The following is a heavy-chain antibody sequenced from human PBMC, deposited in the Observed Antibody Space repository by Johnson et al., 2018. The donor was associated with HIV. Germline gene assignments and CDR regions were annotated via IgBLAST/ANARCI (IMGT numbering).Heavy chain of an antibody. J-gene: IGHJ3*02. D-gene: IGHD3-3*01. Sequence: QVQLVESGGGVFQPGRSLRLSCAASGFTFSSYAMHCVRQAPGKGLEWVAVISYDGSNKYYADSVKGRFTISRDNSKSTLSLQMNSLRAEDTAVYYCASPVWSGYPFDAFDIWGQGTMVTVSS. CDR1: GFTFSSYA. CDR2: ISYDGSNK. V-gene: IGHV3-30*04. CDR3: ASPVWSGYPFDAFDI.